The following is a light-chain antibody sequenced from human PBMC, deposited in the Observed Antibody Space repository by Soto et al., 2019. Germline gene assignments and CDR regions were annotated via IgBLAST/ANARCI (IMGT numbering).Light chain of an antibody. CDR1: SDNY. J-gene: IGLJ1*01. V-gene: IGLV2-14*01. Sequence: QSALTQPASVSGSPGQSITISCTGTSDNYVSWYQQHPGKVPKLMIYGVTNRPSGVSDRFSGSKSGNTASLTISGLQTEAEADYSCSSYTNSRTLLFGAGTKLTVL. CDR3: SSYTNSRTLL. CDR2: GVT.